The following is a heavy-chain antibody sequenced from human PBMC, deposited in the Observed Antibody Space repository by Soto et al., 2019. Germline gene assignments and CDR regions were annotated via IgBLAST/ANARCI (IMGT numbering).Heavy chain of an antibody. CDR3: ARDEVYYGSGFHRDYYYYGMDV. D-gene: IGHD3-10*01. V-gene: IGHV3-74*01. Sequence: EVQLVESGGGLIQPGGSLRLSCAASGFTVSSNYMSWVRQAPGKGLVWVSRINSDGSSTSYADSVKGRFTISRDNAKNTLYRQMNSLRAEDTAVYYCARDEVYYGSGFHRDYYYYGMDVWGQGTTVTVSS. CDR1: GFTVSSNY. J-gene: IGHJ6*02. CDR2: INSDGSST.